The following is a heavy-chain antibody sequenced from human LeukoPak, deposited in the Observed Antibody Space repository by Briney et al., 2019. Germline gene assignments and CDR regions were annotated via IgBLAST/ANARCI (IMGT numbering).Heavy chain of an antibody. D-gene: IGHD3-10*01. V-gene: IGHV1-18*01. CDR1: SYTFTSYG. CDR3: ARDGENWFDP. Sequence: GASEKVSCNASSYTFTSYGISWVRRAPGKGLEWMGWISAYNGNTNYAQKLQGRVTMTTDTSTGTAYMELRSLRSDDTAVYYCARDGENWFDPWGQGTLVTVSS. CDR2: ISAYNGNT. J-gene: IGHJ5*02.